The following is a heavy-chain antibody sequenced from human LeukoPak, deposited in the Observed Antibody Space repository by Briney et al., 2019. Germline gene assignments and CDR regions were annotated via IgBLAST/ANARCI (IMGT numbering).Heavy chain of an antibody. CDR2: ISYDGSNK. CDR1: GFTFSNYG. D-gene: IGHD3-9*01. V-gene: IGHV3-30*19. Sequence: HPGGSLRLSCAASGFTFSNYGMHWVRQAPGKGLEWVAVISYDGSNKYYADSVKGRFTISRDNSKNTLYLQMNSLRAEDTAVYYCAREDYDILTGYYNPPLGYYGMDVWGQGTTVTVSS. J-gene: IGHJ6*02. CDR3: AREDYDILTGYYNPPLGYYGMDV.